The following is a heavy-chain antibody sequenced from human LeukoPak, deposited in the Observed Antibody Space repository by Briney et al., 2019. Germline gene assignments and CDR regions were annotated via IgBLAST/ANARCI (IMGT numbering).Heavy chain of an antibody. CDR3: ARDLLTYYYDSSGYYPWDY. CDR1: GGSISSSSYY. V-gene: IGHV4-39*07. Sequence: SETLSLTCTVTGGSISSSSYYWGWIRQPPGKGLEWIGSIYYSGSTYYNPSLKSRVTISVDTSKNQFSLKLSSVTAADTAVYYCARDLLTYYYDSSGYYPWDYWGQGTLVTVSS. J-gene: IGHJ4*02. CDR2: IYYSGST. D-gene: IGHD3-22*01.